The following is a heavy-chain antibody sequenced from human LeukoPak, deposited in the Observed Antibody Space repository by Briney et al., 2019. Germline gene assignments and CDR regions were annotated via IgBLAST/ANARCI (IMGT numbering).Heavy chain of an antibody. Sequence: GWSLRLSCAASGFTFSSYEMNWVRQAPGKGLEWVGRIKSKADRGATEYAAPVIGRFSISRDDSKNTLYLQMSSLKTEDTAVYYCTTDWRYYDRWGQGTLVTVSS. CDR1: GFTFSSYE. CDR3: TTDWRYYDR. D-gene: IGHD3-10*02. J-gene: IGHJ4*02. CDR2: IKSKADRGAT. V-gene: IGHV3-15*01.